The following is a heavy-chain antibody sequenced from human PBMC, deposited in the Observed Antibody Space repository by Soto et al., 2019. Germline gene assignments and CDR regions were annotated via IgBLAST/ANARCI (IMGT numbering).Heavy chain of an antibody. CDR3: AHSTGYGALFDY. Sequence: QITLKESFPALVKPTQTLTLTCTFSGFSLSTSGVSVGWVRQPPGRAMEWLALIYWDEDKHYSPSLRSRLTITKDTSKNQVVLTMTNMDPVDTATFYCAHSTGYGALFDYWGQGTLVTVSS. CDR2: IYWDEDK. V-gene: IGHV2-5*02. D-gene: IGHD4-17*01. CDR1: GFSLSTSGVS. J-gene: IGHJ4*02.